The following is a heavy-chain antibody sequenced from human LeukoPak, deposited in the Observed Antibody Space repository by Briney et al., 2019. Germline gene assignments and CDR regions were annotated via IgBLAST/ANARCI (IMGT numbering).Heavy chain of an antibody. CDR2: ISSNGGST. Sequence: GGSLRLSCSASGFTFSSYAMHWVRQAPGKGLEYVSAISSNGGSTYYADSVKGRFTISRDNSKNTLYLQMNSLRAEDTAVYYCAKHAGTTRQTKDYWGQGTLVTVSS. D-gene: IGHD1-1*01. CDR3: AKHAGTTRQTKDY. CDR1: GFTFSSYA. V-gene: IGHV3-64D*06. J-gene: IGHJ4*02.